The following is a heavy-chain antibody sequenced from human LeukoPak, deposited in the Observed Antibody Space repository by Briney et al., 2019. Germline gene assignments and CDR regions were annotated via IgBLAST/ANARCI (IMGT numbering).Heavy chain of an antibody. CDR3: AREKGRFLEWLLLDAFDI. Sequence: GASVKVSCKASGYTFTSYGISWVRQAPGQGLEWMGWISAYNGNTNYAQKLQGRVTMTTDTSTSTAYMELRSLRSDDTAVYYCAREKGRFLEWLLLDAFDIWGQGTMVTVSS. D-gene: IGHD3-3*01. J-gene: IGHJ3*02. CDR2: ISAYNGNT. CDR1: GYTFTSYG. V-gene: IGHV1-18*01.